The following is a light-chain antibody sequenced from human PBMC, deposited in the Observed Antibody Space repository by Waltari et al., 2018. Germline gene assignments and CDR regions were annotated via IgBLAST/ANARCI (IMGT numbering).Light chain of an antibody. J-gene: IGLJ3*02. V-gene: IGLV2-14*03. Sequence: QSALPQPASVSGSPGQSITLSCTGTSRAVGGYNYVSWYQQHPGKAPKLMIYDVSNRPSGVSNRFSGSKSGNTASLTISGLQAEDEADYYCSSYTSSSTRVFGGGTKLTVL. CDR1: SRAVGGYNY. CDR3: SSYTSSSTRV. CDR2: DVS.